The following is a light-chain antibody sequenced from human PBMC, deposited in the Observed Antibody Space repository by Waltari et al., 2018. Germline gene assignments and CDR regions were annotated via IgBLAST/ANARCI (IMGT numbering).Light chain of an antibody. Sequence: DTQMTQSPYTLTASVGDRVTITCRASQTVDKYLKWYQQKPGKTPKRRIYAGSSLQSGVPSRFSGSGFGTYFTLTITSVQPEDFATYYCQQSYSPPPITFGQGTRLEI. CDR3: QQSYSPPPIT. J-gene: IGKJ5*01. CDR1: QTVDKY. V-gene: IGKV1-39*01. CDR2: AGS.